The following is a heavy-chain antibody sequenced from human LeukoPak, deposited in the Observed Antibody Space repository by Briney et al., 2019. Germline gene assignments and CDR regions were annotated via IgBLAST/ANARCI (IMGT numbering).Heavy chain of an antibody. D-gene: IGHD3-3*01. CDR1: GFTFSSYS. CDR3: ARMRTIFGVVTQGDDAFDI. CDR2: ISSSSSYI. V-gene: IGHV3-21*01. Sequence: GGSLRLSCAASGFTFSSYSMNWVRQAPGKGLEWVSSISSSSSYIYYADSVKGRFTISRDNAKNSLYLQMNSQRAEDTAVYYCARMRTIFGVVTQGDDAFDIWGQGTMVTVSS. J-gene: IGHJ3*02.